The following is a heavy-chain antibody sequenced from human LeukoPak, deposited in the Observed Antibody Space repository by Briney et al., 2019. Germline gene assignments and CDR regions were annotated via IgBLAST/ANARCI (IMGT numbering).Heavy chain of an antibody. CDR3: ARDRISMTTVTTADY. D-gene: IGHD4-17*01. Sequence: ASVKVSCKASGYTFTGYYMHWVRQAPGQGLEWMGWINPNSGGTNYAQKFQGRVTMTRDTSTSTAYMELSRLRSDDTAVYYCARDRISMTTVTTADYWGQGTLVTVSS. CDR1: GYTFTGYY. J-gene: IGHJ4*02. CDR2: INPNSGGT. V-gene: IGHV1-2*02.